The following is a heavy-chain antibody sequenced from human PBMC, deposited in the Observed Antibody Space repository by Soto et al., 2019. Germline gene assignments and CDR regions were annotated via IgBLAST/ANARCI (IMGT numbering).Heavy chain of an antibody. CDR1: GYAFTRYT. CDR3: ARSTTVNSNEYFEY. Sequence: ASVKVSCKASGYAFTRYTIHWVRQAPGQRLEYMGWISAANGNTKYSQNFQGRVSFNRDTSASTVYMELSSLRFEDTAVYYCARSTTVNSNEYFEYWG. CDR2: ISAANGNT. V-gene: IGHV1-3*01. J-gene: IGHJ1*01. D-gene: IGHD1-1*01.